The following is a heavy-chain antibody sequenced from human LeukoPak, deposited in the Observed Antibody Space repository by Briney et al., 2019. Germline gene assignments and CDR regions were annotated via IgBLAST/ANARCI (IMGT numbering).Heavy chain of an antibody. CDR2: ISYDGSNK. Sequence: GRSLRLSCAASGFTFSSYAMHWVRQAPGKGLEWVAVISYDGSNKYYADSVKGRFTISRDNSKNTLYLQMNSLRAEDTAVYYCAKDPGYSSSWYMVHYYYYMDVWGKGTTVTVSS. V-gene: IGHV3-30-3*01. CDR1: GFTFSSYA. J-gene: IGHJ6*03. CDR3: AKDPGYSSSWYMVHYYYYMDV. D-gene: IGHD6-13*01.